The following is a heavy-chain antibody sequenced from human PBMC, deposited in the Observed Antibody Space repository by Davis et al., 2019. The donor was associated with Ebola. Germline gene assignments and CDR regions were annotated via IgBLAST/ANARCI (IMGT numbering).Heavy chain of an antibody. J-gene: IGHJ5*02. Sequence: ASVKVSCKTSGGTFSSFAFSWVRQAPGQRLEWMGWINAGNGNTKYSQKFQGRVTITRDTSASTAYMELSSLRSDDTAVYYCARDHGVTGTGAFDPWGQGTLVTVST. CDR2: INAGNGNT. CDR1: GGTFSSFA. V-gene: IGHV1-3*01. D-gene: IGHD1-7*01. CDR3: ARDHGVTGTGAFDP.